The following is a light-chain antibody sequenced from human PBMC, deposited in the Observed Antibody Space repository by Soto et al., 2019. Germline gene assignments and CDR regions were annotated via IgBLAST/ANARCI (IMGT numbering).Light chain of an antibody. Sequence: QSALTQPASVSGSPGQSIAISCTGTISDVGTYGYVSWYQQHPNRAPKLMIYEVRNRPSGVSNRFSGSKSVNTATLTISGLQAEDEADYYCSSHTITNTRVFGTGTKVTVL. CDR3: SSHTITNTRV. CDR1: ISDVGTYGY. V-gene: IGLV2-14*03. CDR2: EVR. J-gene: IGLJ1*01.